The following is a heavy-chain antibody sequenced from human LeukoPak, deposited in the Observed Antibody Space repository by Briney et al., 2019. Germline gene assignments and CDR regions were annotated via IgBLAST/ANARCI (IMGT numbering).Heavy chain of an antibody. V-gene: IGHV3-21*01. Sequence: KTGGSLRLSCAASGFTFSSYSMNWVRQAPGKGLEWVSSISSSSSYIYYADSVKGRFTISRDNAKNSLYLQMNSLRAEDTAVYYCAKFSGAAVWSGHLCYFDYWGQGTLVTVSS. CDR2: ISSSSSYI. CDR3: AKFSGAAVWSGHLCYFDY. D-gene: IGHD3-3*01. J-gene: IGHJ4*02. CDR1: GFTFSSYS.